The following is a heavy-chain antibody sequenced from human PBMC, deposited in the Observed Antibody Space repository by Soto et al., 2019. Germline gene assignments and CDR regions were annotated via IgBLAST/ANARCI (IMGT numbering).Heavy chain of an antibody. CDR1: GCSVSSGSYY. Sequence: SETLSLTCTVSGCSVSSGSYYWSWIRQPPGKGLEWIGYIYYSGSTNYNPSLKSRVTISVDTSKNQFSLKLSSVTAADTAVYYCARHRDSWGQGTLVTVSS. V-gene: IGHV4-61*01. J-gene: IGHJ4*02. CDR2: IYYSGST. CDR3: ARHRDS.